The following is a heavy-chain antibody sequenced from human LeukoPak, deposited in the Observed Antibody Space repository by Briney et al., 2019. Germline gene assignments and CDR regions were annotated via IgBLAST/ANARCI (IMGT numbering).Heavy chain of an antibody. V-gene: IGHV4-59*01. CDR1: GGSIISYY. CDR2: IYYSGRT. Sequence: KPLEILSPTCTGSGGSIISYYWSWIRQPPGEGLELSWVIYYSGRTNYNPSLKSRVTISVDTSKNQFSLKLSSVTAADTAVYYCARYSGSPNWYYYYYMDVWGKGTTVTVSS. J-gene: IGHJ6*03. D-gene: IGHD1-26*01. CDR3: ARYSGSPNWYYYYYMDV.